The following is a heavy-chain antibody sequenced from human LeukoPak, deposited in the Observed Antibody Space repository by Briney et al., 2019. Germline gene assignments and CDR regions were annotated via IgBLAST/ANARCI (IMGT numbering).Heavy chain of an antibody. V-gene: IGHV1-2*02. J-gene: IGHJ4*02. CDR3: AATAGAYTSWLKV. CDR2: INPDSGFT. CDR1: GYKFTDDY. Sequence: GASVKVSCKASGYKFTDDYMHWVRQAPGQGLEFMGWINPDSGFTNYAQKFKGRVTMTRDTSISTAYLDLRTLTSADTAVDYCAATAGAYTSWLKVWGQGTLVTVSS. D-gene: IGHD3-16*01.